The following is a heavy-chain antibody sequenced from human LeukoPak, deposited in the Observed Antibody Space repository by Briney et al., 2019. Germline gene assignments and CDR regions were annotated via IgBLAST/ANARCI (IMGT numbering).Heavy chain of an antibody. J-gene: IGHJ5*02. CDR3: ARVPELQRGRYNWFDP. D-gene: IGHD1-7*01. Sequence: SVKASCKASGGTFSSYAISWVRQAPGQGLEWMGGIIPIFGTANYAQKFQGRVTITTDESTSTAYMELSSLRSEDTAVYYCARVPELQRGRYNWFDPWGQGTLVTVSS. V-gene: IGHV1-69*05. CDR1: GGTFSSYA. CDR2: IIPIFGTA.